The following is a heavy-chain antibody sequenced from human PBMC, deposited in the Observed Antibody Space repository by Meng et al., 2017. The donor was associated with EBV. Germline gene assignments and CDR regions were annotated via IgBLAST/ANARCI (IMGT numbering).Heavy chain of an antibody. CDR3: ARVNSDCGGVMCYKGWFDP. Sequence: QVQMQELGPGLVKPSETLSLTCTVSGEPISDYYWSWIRQPPGKGLEWIGYIHYSGSTYYNPALKSRITISVDMSRNQFSLRLTSVTSADMAVYYCARVNSDCGGVMCYKGWFDPWGQGTLVTVSS. CDR2: IHYSGST. V-gene: IGHV4-59*08. D-gene: IGHD2-21*01. CDR1: GEPISDYY. J-gene: IGHJ5*02.